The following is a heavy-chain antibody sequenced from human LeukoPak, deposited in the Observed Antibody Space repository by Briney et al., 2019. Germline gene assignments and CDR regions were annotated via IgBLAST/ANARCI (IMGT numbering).Heavy chain of an antibody. V-gene: IGHV3-11*06. CDR3: ARRYCSSTSCTLDY. CDR2: ISTTSSFT. CDR1: GFTFSDYY. J-gene: IGHJ4*02. Sequence: PGGSLRLSCAASGFTFSDYYMSWIRQAPGKGLEWVSYISTTSSFTKYADSVKGRFTISRDNAKNSLYLQMNSLRAEDTAVYYCARRYCSSTSCTLDYWGQGTLVTVSS. D-gene: IGHD2-2*01.